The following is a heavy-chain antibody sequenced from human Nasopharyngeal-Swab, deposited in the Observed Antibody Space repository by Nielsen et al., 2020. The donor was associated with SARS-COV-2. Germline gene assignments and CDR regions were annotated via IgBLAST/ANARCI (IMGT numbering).Heavy chain of an antibody. V-gene: IGHV3-30*18. Sequence: GESLKISCAAPEFTFSSYGMHWVRQAPGKGLEWVAVISYDGSNKYYADSVKGRFTISRDNSKNTLYLQMNSLRAEDTAVYYCAKTVEYYGSGEGYYGMDVWGQGTTVTVSS. CDR3: AKTVEYYGSGEGYYGMDV. D-gene: IGHD3-10*01. J-gene: IGHJ6*02. CDR2: ISYDGSNK. CDR1: EFTFSSYG.